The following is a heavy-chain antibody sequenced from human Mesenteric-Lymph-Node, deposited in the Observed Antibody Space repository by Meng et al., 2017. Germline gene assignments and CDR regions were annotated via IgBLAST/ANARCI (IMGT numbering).Heavy chain of an antibody. Sequence: QVQLVESGGGVVQPGRSLRLSCAASGFTFSSYGMHWVRQAPGKGLEWVALISYDGNKKYYGDSVKGRFTISRDISKNTLYLQMNSLRPEDTAVYFCAKSLEAAATGFDYWGQGTLVTV. CDR3: AKSLEAAATGFDY. CDR2: ISYDGNKK. J-gene: IGHJ4*02. V-gene: IGHV3-30*18. CDR1: GFTFSSYG. D-gene: IGHD2-15*01.